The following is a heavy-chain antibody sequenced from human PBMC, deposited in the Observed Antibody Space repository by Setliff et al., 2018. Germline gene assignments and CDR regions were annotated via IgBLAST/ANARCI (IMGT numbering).Heavy chain of an antibody. CDR1: GYIFKSYG. V-gene: IGHV1-18*01. CDR2: ISPYNGQT. Sequence: ASVKVSCKASGYIFKSYGISWVRQAPGQGLEWMGWISPYNGQTTYAQRFQGRITMTTDTSTDTAYMELRNLRSDDTAIYFCAKEPAVSLTEAVRRTYYDYAMDAWGQGTTVTVSS. J-gene: IGHJ6*02. CDR3: AKEPAVSLTEAVRRTYYDYAMDA. D-gene: IGHD3-9*01.